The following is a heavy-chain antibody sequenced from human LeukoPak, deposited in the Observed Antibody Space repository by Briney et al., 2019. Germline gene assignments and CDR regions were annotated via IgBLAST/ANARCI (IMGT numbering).Heavy chain of an antibody. CDR1: GFTFSSYA. V-gene: IGHV3-23*01. Sequence: GGSLRLSCAASGFTFSSYAMSWVRQAPGKGLEWVSAISGSGGSTYYADSVKGRFTISRDNSKNTLYPQMNSLRAEDTAVYYCAKDPYGGSGAFDYWGQGTLVTVSS. CDR2: ISGSGGST. D-gene: IGHD3-10*01. CDR3: AKDPYGGSGAFDY. J-gene: IGHJ4*02.